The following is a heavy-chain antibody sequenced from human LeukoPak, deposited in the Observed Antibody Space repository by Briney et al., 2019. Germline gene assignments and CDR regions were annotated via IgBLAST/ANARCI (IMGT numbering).Heavy chain of an antibody. V-gene: IGHV3-30-3*01. CDR2: ISYDGSNK. J-gene: IGHJ4*02. CDR1: GFTFSSYA. D-gene: IGHD1-26*01. Sequence: GGSLRLSCAASGFTFSSYAMHWVRQAPGKGLEWAAVISYDGSNKYYADSVKGRFTISRDNSKNTLYLQMNSLRAEDTAVYYCARAGGSYYPTFDYWGQGTLVTVSS. CDR3: ARAGGSYYPTFDY.